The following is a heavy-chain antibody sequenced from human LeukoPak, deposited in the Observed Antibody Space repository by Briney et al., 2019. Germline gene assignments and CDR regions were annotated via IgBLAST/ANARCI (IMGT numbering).Heavy chain of an antibody. CDR1: GYSISNGYY. V-gene: IGHV4-38-2*01. Sequence: PSETLSLTRAVSGYSISNGYYWGWIRQPPGKGLEWIGSIYHSGSTYYNPSLKSRVTISVDTSKNQFSLKLSSVTAADTAVYYCARVTMIVASDTFDYWGQGTLVTVSS. J-gene: IGHJ4*02. CDR2: IYHSGST. CDR3: ARVTMIVASDTFDY. D-gene: IGHD3-22*01.